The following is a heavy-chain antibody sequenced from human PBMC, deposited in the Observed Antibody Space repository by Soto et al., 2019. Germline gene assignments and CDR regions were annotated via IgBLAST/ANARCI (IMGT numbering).Heavy chain of an antibody. J-gene: IGHJ4*02. CDR1: GGSISSGGYS. Sequence: QLQLQESGSGLVKPSQTLSLTCAVSGGSISSGGYSWSWIRQPPGKGLEWIGYIYHSGSTYYNPTLECRVTISVDRSKNQFSLKLSSVTAADTAVYYCASAGGLGAVAADYWGQGTLVTVSS. V-gene: IGHV4-30-2*01. D-gene: IGHD6-19*01. CDR3: ASAGGLGAVAADY. CDR2: IYHSGST.